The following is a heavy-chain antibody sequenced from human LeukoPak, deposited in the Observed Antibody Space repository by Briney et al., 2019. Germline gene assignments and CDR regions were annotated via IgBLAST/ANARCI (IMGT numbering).Heavy chain of an antibody. CDR3: ARDTHVYYCSGGSCLPLDY. CDR1: GGTFSSYA. V-gene: IGHV1-69*04. J-gene: IGHJ4*02. D-gene: IGHD2-15*01. Sequence: SVKVSCKASGGTFSSYAISWVRQAPGQGLEWMGRIIPILGIANYAQKFQGRVTITADKSTSTAYMELSSLRSGDTAVYYCARDTHVYYCSGGSCLPLDYWGQGTLVTVSS. CDR2: IIPILGIA.